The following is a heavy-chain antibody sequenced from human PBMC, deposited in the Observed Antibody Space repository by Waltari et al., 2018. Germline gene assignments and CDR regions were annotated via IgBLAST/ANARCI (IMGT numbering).Heavy chain of an antibody. Sequence: EVQLVESGGGLVQPGGSLRLSCAASGFTFSSSWMSWVRQAPGKGLEWVANIKQDGSEKDDVDSVKGRFTISRDNAKNTLYLQMNSLRAEDTAVYYCAREATIFGVVPYYYYYGMDVWGQGTTVTVSS. CDR1: GFTFSSSW. J-gene: IGHJ6*02. CDR3: AREATIFGVVPYYYYYGMDV. CDR2: IKQDGSEK. D-gene: IGHD3-3*01. V-gene: IGHV3-7*01.